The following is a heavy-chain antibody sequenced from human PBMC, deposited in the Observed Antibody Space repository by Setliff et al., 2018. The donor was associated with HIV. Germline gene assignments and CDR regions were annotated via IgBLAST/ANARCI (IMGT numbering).Heavy chain of an antibody. V-gene: IGHV4-38-2*02. CDR1: GYPIGSGYY. CDR2: IYHSGTT. J-gene: IGHJ4*02. Sequence: PSETLSLTCTVSGYPIGSGYYWGWIRQPPGKGLEWIGSIYHSGTTYYNPSLKSRVTISVDTSKNQFSLKLSSATAADTAVYYCAREGDGIDYWGQGTLVTVSS. D-gene: IGHD2-21*02. CDR3: AREGDGIDY.